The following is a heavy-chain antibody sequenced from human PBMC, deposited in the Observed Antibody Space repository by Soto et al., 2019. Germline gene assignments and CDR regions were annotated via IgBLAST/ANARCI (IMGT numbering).Heavy chain of an antibody. V-gene: IGHV3-11*01. J-gene: IGHJ4*02. CDR1: GFSLRCYY. Sequence: GGALKLSCAAPGFSLRCYYMSWDPQAPGKGLEWVSYISSSGSTIYYADSVKGRFTISRDNAKNSLYLQMNSLRAEDTAVYYCASVDIVATTDYWGQGTLVTVSS. CDR3: ASVDIVATTDY. D-gene: IGHD5-12*01. CDR2: ISSSGSTI.